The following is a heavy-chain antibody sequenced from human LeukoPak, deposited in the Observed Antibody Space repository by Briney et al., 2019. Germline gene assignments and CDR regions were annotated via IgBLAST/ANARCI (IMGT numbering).Heavy chain of an antibody. Sequence: SGGSLRLSCAASGFTFSSYSMNWVRQAPGKGLEWVSYISSSSSTIYYADSVKGRFTISRDNAKNSLYLQMNSLRAEDTALYYCAKDIGTVVGNAFDIWGQGTMVTVSS. D-gene: IGHD1-26*01. CDR3: AKDIGTVVGNAFDI. CDR1: GFTFSSYS. CDR2: ISSSSSTI. J-gene: IGHJ3*02. V-gene: IGHV3-48*04.